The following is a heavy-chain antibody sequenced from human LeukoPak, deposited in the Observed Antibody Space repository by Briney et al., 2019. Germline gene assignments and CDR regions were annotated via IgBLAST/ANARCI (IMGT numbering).Heavy chain of an antibody. J-gene: IGHJ4*02. D-gene: IGHD6-19*01. V-gene: IGHV1-2*02. Sequence: ASVKVSCKASGYTFTGYYMHWVRQAPGQGLEWMGWINPNSGGTNYAQKFRGRVTMTRDTSISTAYMELSRLRSDDTAVYYCARATPLAVAGTFWGQGTLVTVSS. CDR2: INPNSGGT. CDR3: ARATPLAVAGTF. CDR1: GYTFTGYY.